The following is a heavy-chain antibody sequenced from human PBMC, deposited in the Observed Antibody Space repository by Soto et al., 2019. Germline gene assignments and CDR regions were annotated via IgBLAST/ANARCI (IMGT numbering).Heavy chain of an antibody. CDR2: IKQDGSEE. D-gene: IGHD5-12*01. V-gene: IGHV3-7*01. Sequence: EVQLVESGGGLVQPGGSLRLSCVDSGFTFSSYWMSWVRQAPVKGLVWVGNIKQDGSEENYVDSVKGRFTISRDNSKCSRYLRLNSLRAEDTAVDCRARMAASGRGWDVWGRGTRVVFSS. J-gene: IGHJ6*02. CDR3: ARMAASGRGWDV. CDR1: GFTFSSYW.